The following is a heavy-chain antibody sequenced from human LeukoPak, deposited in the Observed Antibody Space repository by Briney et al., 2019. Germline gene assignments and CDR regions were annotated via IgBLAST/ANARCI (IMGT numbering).Heavy chain of an antibody. CDR2: IYYSGST. D-gene: IGHD3-22*01. Sequence: SETLSLTCAVSGSSISSTSYYWAWIRQPPGKGLEWSGTIYYSGSTYHNPSLKSRGTFSVDTSRNQFSLRLSSVDAADTAVYYCAKAGVRYFDSSGLYAFDFWGQGTTVTVSS. CDR3: AKAGVRYFDSSGLYAFDF. V-gene: IGHV4-39*01. CDR1: GSSISSTSYY. J-gene: IGHJ3*01.